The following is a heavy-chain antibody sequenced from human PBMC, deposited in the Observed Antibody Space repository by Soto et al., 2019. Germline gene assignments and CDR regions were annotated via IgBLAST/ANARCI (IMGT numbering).Heavy chain of an antibody. Sequence: SVKVSCKASGGTFSSYAISWVRQAPGQGLEWMGGIIPIFGTANYAQKFQGRVTITADESTSTAYMELSSLRPEDTAVYYCARGGQDAARTWFDPWGQGTLVTVSS. CDR1: GGTFSSYA. D-gene: IGHD6-25*01. V-gene: IGHV1-69*13. J-gene: IGHJ5*02. CDR3: ARGGQDAARTWFDP. CDR2: IIPIFGTA.